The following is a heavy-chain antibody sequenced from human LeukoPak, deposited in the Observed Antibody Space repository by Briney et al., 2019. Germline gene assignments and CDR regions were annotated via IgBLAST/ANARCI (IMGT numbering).Heavy chain of an antibody. V-gene: IGHV4-59*01. CDR3: ARYIVSYPHDAFDI. CDR1: GGSISSYY. Sequence: SETLSLTCTVSGGSISSYYWSWIRQPPGKGLEWIGYIYYSGSTSYNPSLKSRVTISVDTSKKQFSLKPSSVTAADTAFYYCARYIVSYPHDAFDIWGQGTMVTVSS. J-gene: IGHJ3*02. D-gene: IGHD1-26*01. CDR2: IYYSGST.